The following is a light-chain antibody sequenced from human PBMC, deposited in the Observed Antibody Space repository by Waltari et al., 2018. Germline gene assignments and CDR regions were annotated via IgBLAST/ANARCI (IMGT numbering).Light chain of an antibody. J-gene: IGKJ1*01. CDR2: WAS. V-gene: IGKV4-1*01. CDR3: QQYYSTPRT. Sequence: DIVMTQSPDSLAVSLGERATIHCKYSQSVLFSSNNKNYLAWYQHKPGQPPKLLIYWASTRESGVPDRFSGSGSGTDFTLTISSLQAEDVAVYYCQQYYSTPRTFGQGTKVEIK. CDR1: QSVLFSSNNKNY.